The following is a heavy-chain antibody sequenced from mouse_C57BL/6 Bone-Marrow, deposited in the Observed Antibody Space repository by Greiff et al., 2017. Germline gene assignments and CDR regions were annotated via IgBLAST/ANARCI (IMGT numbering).Heavy chain of an antibody. V-gene: IGHV1-64*01. CDR2: IHPNSGST. CDR3: DYYTCAMDY. D-gene: IGHD2-12*01. CDR1: GYTFTSYW. Sequence: VQLQQPGAELVKPGASVKLSCKASGYTFTSYWMHWVKQRPGQGLEWIGMIHPNSGSTNYNEKFKSKATLTVDKSSSTVDMQLSSLTSEDSAVYYCDYYTCAMDYWGQGTSVTVSS. J-gene: IGHJ4*01.